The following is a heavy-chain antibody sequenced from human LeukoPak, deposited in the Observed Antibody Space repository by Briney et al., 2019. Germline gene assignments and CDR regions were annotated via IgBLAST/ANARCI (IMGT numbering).Heavy chain of an antibody. CDR3: AKGGGSGWPFDY. J-gene: IGHJ4*02. CDR2: ISGSGGST. V-gene: IGHV3-23*01. Sequence: PGGSLRLSCAASGFTFSSYGMHWVRQAPGKGLEWVSAISGSGGSTYYADSVKGRFTISRDNSKNTLYLQMNSLRAEDTAVYYCAKGGGSGWPFDYWGQGTLVTVSS. D-gene: IGHD6-19*01. CDR1: GFTFSSYG.